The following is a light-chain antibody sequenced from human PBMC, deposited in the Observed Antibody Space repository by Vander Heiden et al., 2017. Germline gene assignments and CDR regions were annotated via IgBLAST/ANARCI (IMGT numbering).Light chain of an antibody. Sequence: QSALTQPASVSGSPGQSITISCTGTSRYVGGYNYVSWYQQHPGKAPKVMIYDVSNRPSGVSNRFSGSKSGNTASLTISGLQAEDEADYYCGSYTTSSTVVFGGGTKLTVL. CDR1: SRYVGGYNY. J-gene: IGLJ2*01. CDR2: DVS. CDR3: GSYTTSSTVV. V-gene: IGLV2-14*03.